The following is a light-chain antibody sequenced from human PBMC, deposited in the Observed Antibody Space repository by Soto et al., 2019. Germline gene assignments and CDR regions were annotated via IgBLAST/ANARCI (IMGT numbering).Light chain of an antibody. CDR2: EVS. Sequence: QSVLTQPPSASGSPGQSVSISCTGTSSDVGGYNYVSWYQQHPGKAPKLMIYEVSKRPSGVPDRFSGSKSGNTASLTVSGLQDEDEADYYCSSYAGSNNFFYVFGTGTKVTVL. CDR1: SSDVGGYNY. CDR3: SSYAGSNNFFYV. J-gene: IGLJ1*01. V-gene: IGLV2-8*01.